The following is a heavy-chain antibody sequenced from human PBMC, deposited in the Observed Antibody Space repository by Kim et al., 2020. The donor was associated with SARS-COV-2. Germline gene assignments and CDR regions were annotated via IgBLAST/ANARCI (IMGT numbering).Heavy chain of an antibody. CDR1: GDSVSSNSAT. D-gene: IGHD1-1*01. Sequence: SQTLSLTCAISGDSVSSNSATWNWIRQSPSRSLEWLGRTFYRSKWSTDYALSVRSRITTNSDASKNQFSLQLNSVTPEDTAVYYCARRSSLSGSFDSWGQGTLVTVSS. J-gene: IGHJ4*02. CDR3: ARRSSLSGSFDS. CDR2: TFYRSKWST. V-gene: IGHV6-1*01.